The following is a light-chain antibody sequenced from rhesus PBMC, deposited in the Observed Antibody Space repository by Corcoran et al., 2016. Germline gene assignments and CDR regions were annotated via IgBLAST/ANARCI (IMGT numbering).Light chain of an antibody. CDR1: QGISNA. CDR2: AAS. Sequence: DIQMSQSPSSLSASVGDKVTITCRASQGISNALAWYQQKPGKAPKLLIYAASSLESGVPSRCRGSRSGTDFTLPISSLPPEDFATYYCQQGYSTPPSFGQGTKVEIK. CDR3: QQGYSTPPS. V-gene: IGKV1-33*02. J-gene: IGKJ2*01.